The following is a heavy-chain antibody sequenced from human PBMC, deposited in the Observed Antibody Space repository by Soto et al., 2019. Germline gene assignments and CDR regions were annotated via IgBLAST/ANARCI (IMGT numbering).Heavy chain of an antibody. V-gene: IGHV1-3*01. Sequence: QVQLVQSGAEVKKPGASVKVSCTASGDTFTHYAIHWVRHAPGQRLEWMGFINAGSGNTKYSQTCQGRLKFTKETSASTAYMELSSLRSEDTAIYYCARGLAADGAWGQGTLVTVSS. CDR2: INAGSGNT. CDR3: ARGLAADGA. J-gene: IGHJ5*02. CDR1: GDTFTHYA. D-gene: IGHD6-13*01.